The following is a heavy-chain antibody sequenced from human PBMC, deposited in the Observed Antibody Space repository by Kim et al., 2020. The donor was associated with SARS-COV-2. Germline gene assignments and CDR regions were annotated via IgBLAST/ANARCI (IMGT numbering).Heavy chain of an antibody. J-gene: IGHJ4*02. CDR1: GGSFSGYY. CDR3: ARGPRVAVALGGSGYYFDY. CDR2: INHSGST. Sequence: SETLSLTCAVYGGSFSGYYWSWIRQPPGKGLEWIGEINHSGSTNYNPSLKSRVTISVDTSKNQFSLKLSSVTAADTAVYYCARGPRVAVALGGSGYYFDYWGQGTLVTVSS. D-gene: IGHD6-19*01. V-gene: IGHV4-34*01.